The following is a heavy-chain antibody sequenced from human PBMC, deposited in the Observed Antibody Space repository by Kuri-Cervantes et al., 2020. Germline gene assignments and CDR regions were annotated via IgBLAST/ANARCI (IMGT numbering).Heavy chain of an antibody. D-gene: IGHD5-24*01. CDR1: GFTFGDYT. Sequence: GESLKISCTASGFTFGDYTLSWVRQAPGKGLEWVGFIRSKTYGGTAEYAASVNGRFTISRDDSKNTLYLQMNSLKTDDTAVYYCTTDVENPPWLQLLSRYWGQGTLVTVSS. J-gene: IGHJ1*01. CDR2: IRSKTYGGTA. V-gene: IGHV3-49*04. CDR3: TTDVENPPWLQLLSRY.